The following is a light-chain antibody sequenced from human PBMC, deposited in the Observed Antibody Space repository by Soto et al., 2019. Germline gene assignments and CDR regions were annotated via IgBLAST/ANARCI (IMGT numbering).Light chain of an antibody. Sequence: QSALTQPASVSGSPGQSITISCTGTSSDIGGYNYVSWYQQHPGKAPKLMIYEVNNRPSGVSNRFSGSKSGNTASLTISGLQAEDEADYYCSSYTSSSTLWVFGGGTKPTVL. CDR3: SSYTSSSTLWV. CDR2: EVN. V-gene: IGLV2-14*01. CDR1: SSDIGGYNY. J-gene: IGLJ3*02.